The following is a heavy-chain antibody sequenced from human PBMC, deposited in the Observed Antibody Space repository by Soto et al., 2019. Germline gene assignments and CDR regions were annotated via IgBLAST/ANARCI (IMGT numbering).Heavy chain of an antibody. CDR2: IYYSGST. CDR3: ARWAQGGGYSYVAYYYYGMDV. V-gene: IGHV4-31*03. Sequence: QVQLQESGPGLVKPSQTLSLTCTVSGGSISSGGYYWSWIRQHPGKGLEWIGYIYYSGSTYYHPSLKIRVTLSVDTSKNRFSLKLSSVTPADTAVYYCARWAQGGGYSYVAYYYYGMDVWGQGTTVTVSS. D-gene: IGHD5-18*01. CDR1: GGSISSGGYY. J-gene: IGHJ6*02.